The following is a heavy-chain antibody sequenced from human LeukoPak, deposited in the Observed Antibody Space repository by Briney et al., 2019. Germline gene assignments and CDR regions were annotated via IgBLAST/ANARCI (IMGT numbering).Heavy chain of an antibody. CDR2: INHSGST. D-gene: IGHD1-14*01. CDR3: AKGQQVEPAEQGYFDY. J-gene: IGHJ4*02. Sequence: SETLSLTCAVYGGSFSGYYWSWIRQPPGKGLEWIGEINHSGSTNYNPSLKSRVTISVDTSKNQFSLKLSSVTAADTAVYYCAKGQQVEPAEQGYFDYWGKGTLFTASS. V-gene: IGHV4-34*01. CDR1: GGSFSGYY.